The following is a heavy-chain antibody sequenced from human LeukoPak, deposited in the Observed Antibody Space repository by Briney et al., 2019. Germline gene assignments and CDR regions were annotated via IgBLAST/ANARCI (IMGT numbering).Heavy chain of an antibody. CDR2: IIPIFGTA. CDR1: GGTFSSYA. V-gene: IGHV1-69*01. D-gene: IGHD3-10*01. CDR3: ARAQASFYGSGSYGASY. J-gene: IGHJ4*02. Sequence: SVKVSCKASGGTFSSYAISWVRQAPGQGLEWMGGIIPIFGTANYAQKFQGRVTITADESTSTAYMELSGLRSEDTAVYYCARAQASFYGSGSYGASYWGQGTLVTVSS.